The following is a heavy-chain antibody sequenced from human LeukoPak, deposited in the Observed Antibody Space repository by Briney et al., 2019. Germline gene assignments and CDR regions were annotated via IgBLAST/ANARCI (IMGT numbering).Heavy chain of an antibody. J-gene: IGHJ4*02. Sequence: GGSLRLSCIASGFTFGNYGISWVRQAPGRGLEWVSGMGGKGDSTSYADSVKGRFTVSRDNAKNSLYLQMNSLRAEDTALYYCARESWGYDSSGYYYVYGQWGQGTLVTVSS. V-gene: IGHV3-20*04. CDR2: MGGKGDST. CDR1: GFTFGNYG. CDR3: ARESWGYDSSGYYYVYGQ. D-gene: IGHD3-22*01.